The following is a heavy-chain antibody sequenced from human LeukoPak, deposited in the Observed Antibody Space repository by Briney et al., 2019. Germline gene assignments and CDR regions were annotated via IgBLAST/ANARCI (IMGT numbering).Heavy chain of an antibody. CDR1: GGSISSYY. CDR2: IYYSGST. J-gene: IGHJ4*02. D-gene: IGHD5-12*01. CDR3: ARAGGYSGYGQGLDY. V-gene: IGHV4-59*01. Sequence: PSETLSLTCTVSGGSISSYYWSWIRQPPGKGLEWIGNIYYSGSTNYNPSLKSRVTISVDTSKNQFSLKLSSVTAADTAVYYCARAGGYSGYGQGLDYWGQGTLVTVSS.